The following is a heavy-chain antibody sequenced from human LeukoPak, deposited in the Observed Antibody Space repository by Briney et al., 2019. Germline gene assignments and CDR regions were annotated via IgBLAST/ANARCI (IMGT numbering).Heavy chain of an antibody. D-gene: IGHD2-2*01. CDR3: ARGPVPAEAYYYYMDV. CDR1: GDSISSGGYY. V-gene: IGHV4-30-2*01. CDR2: IYHSGST. Sequence: PSQTLSLTCTVSGDSISSGGYYWSWIRQPPGKGLEWIGYIYHSGSTYYNPSLKSRVTISVDRSKNQFSLKLSSVTAADTAVYYCARGPVPAEAYYYYMDVWGKGTTVTVSS. J-gene: IGHJ6*03.